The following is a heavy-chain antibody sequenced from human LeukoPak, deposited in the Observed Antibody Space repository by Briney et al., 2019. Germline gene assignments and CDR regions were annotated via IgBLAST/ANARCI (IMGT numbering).Heavy chain of an antibody. CDR2: ISFSSTYI. CDR1: GFTFSYYS. J-gene: IGHJ5*02. CDR3: ATASNTTWARGS. Sequence: GGSLRLSCAASGFTFSYYSMSRVRQAPGTGLDWVSSISFSSTYIYYAGSVKGRFTISRDNAKNSLYLQMSSLRAEDTAVYYCATASNTTWARGSWGQGTLVTVSS. D-gene: IGHD2-2*01. V-gene: IGHV3-21*01.